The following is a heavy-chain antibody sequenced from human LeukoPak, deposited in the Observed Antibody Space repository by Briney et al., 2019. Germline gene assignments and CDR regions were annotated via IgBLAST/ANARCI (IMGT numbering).Heavy chain of an antibody. Sequence: PSETLSLTCTVSGGSLSSYYWSWIRQPPGKGLEWIGYIYYSGSTNYNPSLKSRVTISVDTSKNQFSLKLSSVTAADTAVYYCARENGGNSVSNWFDPWGQGTLVTVSS. CDR2: IYYSGST. V-gene: IGHV4-59*01. CDR1: GGSLSSYY. CDR3: ARENGGNSVSNWFDP. J-gene: IGHJ5*02. D-gene: IGHD4-23*01.